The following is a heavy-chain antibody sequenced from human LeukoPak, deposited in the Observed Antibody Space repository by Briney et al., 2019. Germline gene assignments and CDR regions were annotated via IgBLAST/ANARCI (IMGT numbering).Heavy chain of an antibody. V-gene: IGHV5-51*01. D-gene: IGHD6-19*01. Sequence: GESLKISCKGSGYDFSTYWIGWVRQMPGKGLEWMGIIHPVDSDTRYSPSSEAQVTISADKSIRTAYLQWSSLKASDTAIYYCARRDMGAAVAGNFDYWGQGTLVTVSS. CDR1: GYDFSTYW. J-gene: IGHJ4*02. CDR3: ARRDMGAAVAGNFDY. CDR2: IHPVDSDT.